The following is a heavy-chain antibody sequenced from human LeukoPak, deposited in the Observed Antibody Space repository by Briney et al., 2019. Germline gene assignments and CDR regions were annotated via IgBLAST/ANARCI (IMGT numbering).Heavy chain of an antibody. CDR1: GFTFDDYA. CDR2: ISWNRGSI. J-gene: IGHJ6*03. V-gene: IGHV3-9*01. CDR3: AKAIAVAGTDGNYYYYYMDV. Sequence: GGSLRLSCAASGFTFDDYAMHWVRQAPGKGLEWVSGISWNRGSIGYADSVKGRFTISRDNAKNSLYLQMNSLRAEDTALYYCAKAIAVAGTDGNYYYYYMDVWGKGTTVTVSS. D-gene: IGHD6-19*01.